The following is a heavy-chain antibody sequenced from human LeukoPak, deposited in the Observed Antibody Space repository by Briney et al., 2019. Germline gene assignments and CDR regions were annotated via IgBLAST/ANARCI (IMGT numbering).Heavy chain of an antibody. CDR1: GYSISSGYY. Sequence: SETLSLTCAVSGYSISSGYYCGWIRQPPGKGLEWTGSIYHSGSTYYNPSLKSRVTISVDTSKNQFSLKLSSVTAADTAVYYCARDNDMEQFDFLGQGTLGHVSS. CDR3: ARDNDMEQFDF. CDR2: IYHSGST. D-gene: IGHD1-26*01. V-gene: IGHV4-38-2*01. J-gene: IGHJ4*01.